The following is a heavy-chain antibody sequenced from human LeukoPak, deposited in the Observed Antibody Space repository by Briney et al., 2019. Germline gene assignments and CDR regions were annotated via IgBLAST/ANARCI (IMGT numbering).Heavy chain of an antibody. Sequence: SQTLPLTCAISGDSVSSNSAAWNWIRQSPSRGLEWLGRTYYRSKWYNEYASFLKSRMAINPDTSKNQFSLQLSSVTPEDTAVYYCARVVGTITPWFDPWGQGTLVTVSS. CDR2: TYYRSKWYN. CDR1: GDSVSSNSAA. D-gene: IGHD2-15*01. CDR3: ARVVGTITPWFDP. J-gene: IGHJ5*02. V-gene: IGHV6-1*01.